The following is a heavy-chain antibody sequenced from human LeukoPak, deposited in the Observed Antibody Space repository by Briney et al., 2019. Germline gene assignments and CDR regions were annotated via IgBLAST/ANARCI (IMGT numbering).Heavy chain of an antibody. CDR1: GFTFSSYA. CDR2: ISYDGSNK. J-gene: IGHJ4*02. V-gene: IGHV3-30-3*01. Sequence: QSGGSLRLSCAASGFTFSSYAMHWVRQAPGKGLEWVAVISYDGSNKYYADSVKGRFTISRDNSKNTLYLQMNSLRAEDTAVYYCARVNYDYVWGSYRSTKYFDYWGQGTLVTVSS. D-gene: IGHD3-16*02. CDR3: ARVNYDYVWGSYRSTKYFDY.